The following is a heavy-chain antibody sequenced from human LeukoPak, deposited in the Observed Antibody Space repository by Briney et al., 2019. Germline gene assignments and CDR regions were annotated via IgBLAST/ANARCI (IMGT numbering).Heavy chain of an antibody. J-gene: IGHJ4*02. CDR1: GFTFTTYS. Sequence: GGSLRLSCAASGFTFTTYSMTWVRQAPGKGLEWVSSIGSSSSSRYYADSVKGRFTISRDNAKNSLYLQMNSLRAEDTAVYYCASTHAYNLNYDPYFDYWGQGTLVTVSS. CDR3: ASTHAYNLNYDPYFDY. CDR2: IGSSSSSR. V-gene: IGHV3-21*01. D-gene: IGHD1-7*01.